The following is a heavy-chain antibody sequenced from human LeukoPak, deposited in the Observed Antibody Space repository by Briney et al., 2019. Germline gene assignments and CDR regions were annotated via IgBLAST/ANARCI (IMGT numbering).Heavy chain of an antibody. Sequence: ASVKVSCKASGYTFTSYDINRVRQATGQGLEWMGWMNPNSGNTGYAQKFQGRVTITRNTSISTAYMELSSLRSEDTAVYYCARGGYYYDSSGYYYGAFDIWGQGTMVTVSS. V-gene: IGHV1-8*03. D-gene: IGHD3-22*01. CDR1: GYTFTSYD. CDR2: MNPNSGNT. CDR3: ARGGYYYDSSGYYYGAFDI. J-gene: IGHJ3*02.